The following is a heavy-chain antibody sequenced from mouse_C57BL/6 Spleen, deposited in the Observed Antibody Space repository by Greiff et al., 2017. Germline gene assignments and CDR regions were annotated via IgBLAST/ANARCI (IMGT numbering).Heavy chain of an antibody. CDR1: GYTFTSYC. Sequence: QVQLQQPGAELVTPGASVTLSCKASGYTFTSYCMQWVKQRPGQGLEWIGEIDPSDGYTNYNQKFKGKATLTGDTSYSTAYMQLSSLTSEDSAVYYCARGYGSGPSYAMDYWGQGTSVTVSS. V-gene: IGHV1-50*01. J-gene: IGHJ4*01. D-gene: IGHD1-1*01. CDR3: ARGYGSGPSYAMDY. CDR2: IDPSDGYT.